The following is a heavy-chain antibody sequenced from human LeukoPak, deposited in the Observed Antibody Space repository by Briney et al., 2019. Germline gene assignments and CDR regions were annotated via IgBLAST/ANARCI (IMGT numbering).Heavy chain of an antibody. J-gene: IGHJ4*02. CDR1: GGSISSSQW. CDR3: ARGPHQQWPVMRY. Sequence: PSETLSLTCAVSGGSISSSQWWTWVRQPPGKGLDWIGEINGSGSPNYNPSLKNRVTISMDTSKNQFSVQLTSVTAADTGIYYCARGPHQQWPVMRYWGQGSLVTVSS. D-gene: IGHD6-19*01. V-gene: IGHV4-4*02. CDR2: INGSGSP.